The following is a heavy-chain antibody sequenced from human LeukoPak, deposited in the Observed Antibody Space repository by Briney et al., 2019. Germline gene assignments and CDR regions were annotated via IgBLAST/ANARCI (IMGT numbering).Heavy chain of an antibody. Sequence: GASVKVSCKASGYTFTSYYMHWVRQAPGQGLEWMGIINPSGGSTSYAQKFQGRVTMTRDTSTSTVYMELSSLRSEDTAVYYCTRADYDILTGYYASFGYWGQGTLVTVSS. V-gene: IGHV1-46*03. D-gene: IGHD3-9*01. CDR3: TRADYDILTGYYASFGY. J-gene: IGHJ4*02. CDR1: GYTFTSYY. CDR2: INPSGGST.